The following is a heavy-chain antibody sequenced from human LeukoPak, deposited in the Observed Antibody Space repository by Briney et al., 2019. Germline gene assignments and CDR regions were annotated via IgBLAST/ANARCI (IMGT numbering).Heavy chain of an antibody. CDR1: GGSISSSSNY. CDR3: ARGSVAGRTFDY. CDR2: IFYSGST. J-gene: IGHJ4*02. D-gene: IGHD6-19*01. Sequence: PSETLSLTCSVSGGSISSSSNYWGWIRQPPGKGLEWIGNIFYSGSTYYNPSLKSRVTISVDTSKNQFSLKLSSVTAADTAVYYCARGSVAGRTFDYWGQGTLVTVSS. V-gene: IGHV4-39*01.